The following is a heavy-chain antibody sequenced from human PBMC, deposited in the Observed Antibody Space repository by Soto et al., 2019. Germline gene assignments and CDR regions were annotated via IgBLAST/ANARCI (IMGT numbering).Heavy chain of an antibody. Sequence: QVQLVQSGAEVKEPGSSVNVSCKTSGGTFGNTAVTWVRQVPGQGLEWIGGIVPLFGTANYAQKFRGRVMITADASTSTAYMDLSSLRSDDTAIYDCARDGDPGYAFWSGPLGGGRFDPWGQGTLVTVSS. D-gene: IGHD3-3*01. J-gene: IGHJ5*02. V-gene: IGHV1-69*12. CDR2: IVPLFGTA. CDR1: GGTFGNTA. CDR3: ARDGDPGYAFWSGPLGGGRFDP.